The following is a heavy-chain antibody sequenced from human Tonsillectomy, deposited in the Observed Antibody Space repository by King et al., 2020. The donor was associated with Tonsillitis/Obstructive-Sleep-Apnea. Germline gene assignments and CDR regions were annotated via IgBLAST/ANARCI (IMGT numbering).Heavy chain of an antibody. V-gene: IGHV1-2*04. CDR1: GYTFTGYY. Sequence: QLVQSGAEVKKPGASVKVSCKASGYTFTGYYIHWVRQAPGQGVEWMGWINPNSGGTNYAQKCQGWVTMTRDTSIRTAYMELSRLRSDDTAMYYCARGEYYFDYWGQGTLVTVSS. D-gene: IGHD3-10*01. CDR2: INPNSGGT. J-gene: IGHJ4*02. CDR3: ARGEYYFDY.